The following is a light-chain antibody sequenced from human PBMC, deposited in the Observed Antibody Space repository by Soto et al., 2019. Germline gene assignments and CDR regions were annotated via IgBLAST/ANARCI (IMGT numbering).Light chain of an antibody. V-gene: IGKV3-15*01. CDR2: GAS. J-gene: IGKJ1*01. CDR1: QRVSSN. Sequence: EIVMTQSPATLSVSPVERATLSCRASQRVSSNFAWYQQKPGQAPRLLIYGASTKATGIPTRFSGSGSGTECTLTISSLQSEDFAGYYCQQYNNWPLTFGQGTKVEIK. CDR3: QQYNNWPLT.